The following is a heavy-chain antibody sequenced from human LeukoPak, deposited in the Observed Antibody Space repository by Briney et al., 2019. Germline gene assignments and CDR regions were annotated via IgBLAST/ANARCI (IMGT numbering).Heavy chain of an antibody. CDR3: ARRNHYFYYMDV. CDR2: TFPSGSA. CDR1: GGSVSTYY. V-gene: IGHV4-4*09. Sequence: SETLSLTCTVSGGSVSTYYWSWIRQSPVKGLEWIGYTFPSGSAFYNPSLESRVTISLDTSENQFSLTLSSVTAADTAVYYCARRNHYFYYMDVWGKGTTVSVSS. J-gene: IGHJ6*03.